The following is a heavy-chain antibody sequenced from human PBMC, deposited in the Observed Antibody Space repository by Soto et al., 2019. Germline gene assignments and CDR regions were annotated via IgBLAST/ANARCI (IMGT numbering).Heavy chain of an antibody. CDR1: GGSISSGGYS. CDR3: ARVGAHWNDHYFDY. J-gene: IGHJ4*01. Sequence: SDTLSLTCAVSGGSISSGGYSWSWIRQPPGKGLEWIGYIFHSGTTYYNPSLKSRVTISVDTSKNQFSLKLSSVTAADTAVYYCARVGAHWNDHYFDYWGQGTLVTVSS. V-gene: IGHV4-30-2*01. D-gene: IGHD1-1*01. CDR2: IFHSGTT.